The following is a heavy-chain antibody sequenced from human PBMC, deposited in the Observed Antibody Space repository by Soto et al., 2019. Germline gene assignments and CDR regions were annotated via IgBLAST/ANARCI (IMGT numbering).Heavy chain of an antibody. CDR3: ARDLLGFGYTYGDV. CDR1: GGTFSNYA. Sequence: QVQLVQSGAEVKKPGSSVKVSCKASGGTFSNYALISWVRQAPGQGLEWMGGIIPIDATVNYAQKFQGRITSTADESTTTGYMDLGSLRSEATAVYYCARDLLGFGYTYGDVWGQGNTVTVSS. J-gene: IGHJ6*01. V-gene: IGHV1-69*12. D-gene: IGHD3-10*01. CDR2: IIPIDATV.